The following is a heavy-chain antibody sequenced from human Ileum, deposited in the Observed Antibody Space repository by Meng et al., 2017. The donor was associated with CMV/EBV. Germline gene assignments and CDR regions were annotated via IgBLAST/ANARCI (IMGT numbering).Heavy chain of an antibody. J-gene: IGHJ4*02. CDR1: GFSFSTYW. Sequence: GGSLRLSCAASGFSFSTYWMHWVRQAPGKGLEWVAVISYDGSNKYYADSVKGRFTISRDNSKNTLYLQMNSLRAEDTAVYYCARARYSGSYGYFDYWGQGTLVTVSS. CDR2: ISYDGSNK. V-gene: IGHV3-30-3*01. D-gene: IGHD1-26*01. CDR3: ARARYSGSYGYFDY.